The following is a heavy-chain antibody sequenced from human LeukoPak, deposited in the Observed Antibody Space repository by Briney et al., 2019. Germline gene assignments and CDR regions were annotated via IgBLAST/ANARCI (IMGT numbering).Heavy chain of an antibody. CDR3: ARTRTTMTTHGELDF. CDR1: GYTFTNYV. V-gene: IGHV1-18*01. Sequence: GASVKVSCKASGYTFTNYVLTWVRQAPGQGLEWMGWISTYTGDSNYAQKFQDRVTMTTDTSTSTAYMELRNLRSDDTAIYYCARTRTTMTTHGELDFWGQGTLVAVSS. CDR2: ISTYTGDS. J-gene: IGHJ4*02. D-gene: IGHD4-17*01.